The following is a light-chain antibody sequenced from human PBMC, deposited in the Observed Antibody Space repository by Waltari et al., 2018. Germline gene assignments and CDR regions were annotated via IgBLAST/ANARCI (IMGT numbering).Light chain of an antibody. CDR1: SSNIGTNP. J-gene: IGLJ3*02. CDR3: TSWDDSLKGWV. Sequence: QSVLTQPPSASGTPGQRVTIPCSGTSSNIGTNPVNSFQQLPGTAPKLLIYSNNHRPSGVPDRFSGSKSGTSASLAISGLQLEDEADYYCTSWDDSLKGWVFGGGTKVTVL. V-gene: IGLV1-44*01. CDR2: SNN.